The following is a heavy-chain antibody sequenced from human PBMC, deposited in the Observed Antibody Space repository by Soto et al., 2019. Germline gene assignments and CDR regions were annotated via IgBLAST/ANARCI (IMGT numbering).Heavy chain of an antibody. CDR2: INAAGVNT. V-gene: IGHV3-23*01. J-gene: IGHJ3*01. Sequence: EVQMLESGGGLVQPGGSLRLSCAASGFSFSYYSMGWVRQAPGKGLEWVSEINAAGVNTYYTDSVRGHFTISRDNSKNTMYLPMNSLRAEDTAIYYCGRAVDGTFNLWGRGTMVIVSS. D-gene: IGHD6-13*01. CDR3: GRAVDGTFNL. CDR1: GFSFSYYS.